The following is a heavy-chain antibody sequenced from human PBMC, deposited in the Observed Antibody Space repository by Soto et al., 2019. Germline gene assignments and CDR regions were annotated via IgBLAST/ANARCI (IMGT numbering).Heavy chain of an antibody. CDR1: GGSISSYY. Sequence: TSETLSLTCTVSGGSISSYYWSWIRQPPGKGLEWIGYIYYSGSTNYNPSLKSRVTISVGTSKNQFSLKLSSVTAADTAVYYCARGVGCRWTQQRITGTHYMDVWGKGTTVTVSS. D-gene: IGHD1-20*01. CDR2: IYYSGST. CDR3: ARGVGCRWTQQRITGTHYMDV. J-gene: IGHJ6*03. V-gene: IGHV4-59*01.